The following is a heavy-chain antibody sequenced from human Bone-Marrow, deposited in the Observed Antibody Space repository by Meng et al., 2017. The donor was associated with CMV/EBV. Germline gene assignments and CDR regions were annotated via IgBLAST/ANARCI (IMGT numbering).Heavy chain of an antibody. CDR1: GYTFTSYY. J-gene: IGHJ3*02. CDR2: INPSGGST. Sequence: ASVKVSCKASGYTFTSYYMHWVRQAPGQGLEWMGIINPSGGSTSYAQKFQGRVTITTDESTSTAYMELSSLRSEDTAVYYCARASAYSSGWYYAFDIWGQGTMVTVSS. V-gene: IGHV1-46*01. CDR3: ARASAYSSGWYYAFDI. D-gene: IGHD6-19*01.